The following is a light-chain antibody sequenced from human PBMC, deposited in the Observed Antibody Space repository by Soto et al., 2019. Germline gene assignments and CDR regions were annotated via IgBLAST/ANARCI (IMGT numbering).Light chain of an antibody. CDR1: SSDVGSYNL. J-gene: IGLJ7*01. CDR2: EVR. Sequence: QSALTQPASVSGSPGQSITISCTGTSSDVGSYNLVSWYQQHPGKAPKLMIYEVRKRPSGVSNRFSGSKSGNTASLTISGLQAEDEADYYRCSYAGSSSYVFGTGTQLTVL. V-gene: IGLV2-23*02. CDR3: CSYAGSSSYV.